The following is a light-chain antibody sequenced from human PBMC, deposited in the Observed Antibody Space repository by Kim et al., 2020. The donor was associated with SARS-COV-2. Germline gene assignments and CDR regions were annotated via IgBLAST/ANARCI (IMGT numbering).Light chain of an antibody. CDR1: NCNIARNT. CDR2: SNN. J-gene: IGLJ3*02. CDR3: AAWDDSLIGPV. Sequence: GQRVSSSRSGSNCNIARNTVAWYQHFPGTAPKFLMYSNNQRPSAVPDRFSGSGSGTSAFLTISGLQFEDEADYYCAAWDDSLIGPVYGGGTQLTVL. V-gene: IGLV1-44*01.